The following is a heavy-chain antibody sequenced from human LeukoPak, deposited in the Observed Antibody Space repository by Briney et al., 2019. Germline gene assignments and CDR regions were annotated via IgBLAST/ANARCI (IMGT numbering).Heavy chain of an antibody. V-gene: IGHV3-53*01. D-gene: IGHD1-26*01. J-gene: IGHJ4*02. CDR1: GFTVSSNY. Sequence: GGSLRLSCAASGFTVSSNYMSWVRQAPGKGLEWVSVIYSGGSTYYADSVKGRFTISRDNSKNTLYLQMNSLRAEDTAVYYCARDVSKVGATCDYWGQGTLVTVSS. CDR2: IYSGGST. CDR3: ARDVSKVGATCDY.